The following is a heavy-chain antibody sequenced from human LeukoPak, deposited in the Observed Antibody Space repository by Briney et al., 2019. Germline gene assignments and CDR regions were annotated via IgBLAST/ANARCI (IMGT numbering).Heavy chain of an antibody. V-gene: IGHV3-33*01. D-gene: IGHD1-26*01. CDR1: GFTFSSYG. CDR3: AREPPVGGYFDY. Sequence: GGSLRLSCAASGFTFSSYGMHWVRQAPGKGLEWVAVIWYDGSNKYYADSVKGRFTISRDNSKNTLYLQMSGLRAEDTAVYYCAREPPVGGYFDYWGQGTLVTVSS. J-gene: IGHJ4*02. CDR2: IWYDGSNK.